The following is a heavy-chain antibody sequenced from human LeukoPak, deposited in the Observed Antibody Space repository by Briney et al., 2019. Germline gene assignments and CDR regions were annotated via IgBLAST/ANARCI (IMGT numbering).Heavy chain of an antibody. V-gene: IGHV1-2*02. CDR3: ARVGGYSGYEPFDY. Sequence: ASVKVSCKASGYTFTGYYMHWVRQAPGQGLEWMGWINPNSGGTNYAQMFQGRVTMTRDTSISTAYMELSRLRSDDTAVYYCARVGGYSGYEPFDYWGQGTLVTVSS. CDR2: INPNSGGT. J-gene: IGHJ4*02. D-gene: IGHD5-12*01. CDR1: GYTFTGYY.